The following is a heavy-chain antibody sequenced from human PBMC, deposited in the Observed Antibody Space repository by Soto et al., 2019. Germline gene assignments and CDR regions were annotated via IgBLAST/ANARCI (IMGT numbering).Heavy chain of an antibody. V-gene: IGHV3-33*01. Sequence: QVQLVESGGGVVQPGRSLRLSCAASGFTFSSYGMHWVRQAPGKGLEWVAVIWYDGSNKYYADSVKGRFTISRDNSKNTLYLQMNSLRAEDTAVYYCARVGITSGFDYWCQGTLVTVSS. CDR3: ARVGITSGFDY. D-gene: IGHD1-20*01. CDR2: IWYDGSNK. CDR1: GFTFSSYG. J-gene: IGHJ4*02.